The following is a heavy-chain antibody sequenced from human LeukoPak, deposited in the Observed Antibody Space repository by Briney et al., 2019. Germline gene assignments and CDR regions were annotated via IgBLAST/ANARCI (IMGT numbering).Heavy chain of an antibody. D-gene: IGHD1-1*01. Sequence: SVKVSCKASGGTFSSYAISWVRQAPGQGLEWMGRIIPILGIANYAQKFQGRVTITADKSTSTAYMELSSLSSEDTAVYYCARVSTTGTTIDYWGQGTLVTVSS. V-gene: IGHV1-69*04. CDR3: ARVSTTGTTIDY. J-gene: IGHJ4*02. CDR2: IIPILGIA. CDR1: GGTFSSYA.